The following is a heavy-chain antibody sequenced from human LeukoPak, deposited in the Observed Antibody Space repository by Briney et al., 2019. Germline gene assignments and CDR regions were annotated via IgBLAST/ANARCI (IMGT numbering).Heavy chain of an antibody. J-gene: IGHJ6*02. Sequence: SETLSLTCAVYGGSFSGYYWSWIRQPPGKGLEWIGEINHSGSTNYNPSLKSRVTISVDTSKNQFPLKLSSVTAADTAVYYCATSSVPYGMDVWGQGTTVTVSS. V-gene: IGHV4-34*01. CDR2: INHSGST. CDR1: GGSFSGYY. CDR3: ATSSVPYGMDV.